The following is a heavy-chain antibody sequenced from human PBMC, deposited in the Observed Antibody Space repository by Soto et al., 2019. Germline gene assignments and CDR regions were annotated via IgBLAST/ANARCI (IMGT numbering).Heavy chain of an antibody. CDR1: QFTFSNYG. J-gene: IGHJ4*02. CDR2: IWNDGSSR. V-gene: IGHV3-33*01. D-gene: IGHD5-12*01. CDR3: ARPDIVAAIGGALDC. Sequence: QVQLVESGGGVVQPGRSLRLSCAASQFTFSNYGMHWVRQAPGKGLEWVAVIWNDGSSRYYADSVKGRFTISRDNSKNTLFLQMNNLRAEDTAVYYCARPDIVAAIGGALDCWGQGTLVTVSS.